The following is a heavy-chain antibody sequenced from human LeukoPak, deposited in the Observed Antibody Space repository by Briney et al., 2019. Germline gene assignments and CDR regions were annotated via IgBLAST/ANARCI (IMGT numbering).Heavy chain of an antibody. J-gene: IGHJ4*02. CDR1: GYTFTSYV. V-gene: IGHV1-8*01. Sequence: GASVKVSCKASGYTFTSYVINWVRQATGQGLEWMGWMNPNSGNTGYAQKFQGRVTMTRNTYISTAYMELSSLTSEATAEYYCARAGTDSSGYYFPTDYWGQGTLVTVSS. CDR3: ARAGTDSSGYYFPTDY. D-gene: IGHD3-22*01. CDR2: MNPNSGNT.